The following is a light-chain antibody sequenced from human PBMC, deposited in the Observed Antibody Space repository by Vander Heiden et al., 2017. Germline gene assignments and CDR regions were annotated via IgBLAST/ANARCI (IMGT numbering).Light chain of an antibody. J-gene: IGLJ3*02. CDR2: DVS. CDR3: SSYSSTSTRV. CDR1: SSDVGGYNY. Sequence: QSALTQPASVSGSPGQSITISCTGTSSDVGGYNYVSWYQQHPGKAPKLMIYDVSNRPSGVSNRFSASKSGNTASLTISGHQAEDEADYYCSSYSSTSTRVFGGGTKLTVL. V-gene: IGLV2-14*03.